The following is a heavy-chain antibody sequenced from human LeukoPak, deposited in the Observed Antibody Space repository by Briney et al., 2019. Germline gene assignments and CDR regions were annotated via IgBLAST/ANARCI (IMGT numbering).Heavy chain of an antibody. CDR3: AKVLDSSGYYPSDR. CDR2: ISGTGGST. CDR1: GFAFTNYA. J-gene: IGHJ5*02. Sequence: GGSLRLSCAAPGFAFTNYAMTWVRQVPGEGLEWVSTISGTGGSTYYAPSLKGRLTVSRDNSKNTLYLRLSSLRAGDTAVYYCAKVLDSSGYYPSDRWGQGTLVIVSS. D-gene: IGHD3-22*01. V-gene: IGHV3-23*01.